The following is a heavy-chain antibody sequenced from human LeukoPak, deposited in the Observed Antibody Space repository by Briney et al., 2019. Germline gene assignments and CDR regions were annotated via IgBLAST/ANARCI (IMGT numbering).Heavy chain of an antibody. CDR2: IYYSGST. D-gene: IGHD6-13*01. CDR1: GGSISSSSYY. J-gene: IGHJ4*02. CDR3: ARRRGYSSLDY. V-gene: IGHV4-39*01. Sequence: SETLSLTCTVSGGSISSSSYYWGWIRQPPGKGLEWIGSIYYSGSTYYNPSLKSRVTISVDTSKNQFSLKLSSVTAADTAVYYCARRRGYSSLDYWGQGALVTVSS.